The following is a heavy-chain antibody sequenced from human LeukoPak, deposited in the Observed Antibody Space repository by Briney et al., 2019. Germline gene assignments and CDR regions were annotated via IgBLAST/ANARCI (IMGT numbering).Heavy chain of an antibody. V-gene: IGHV1-2*02. Sequence: ASVKVSCKASGYTFTGYYMHWVRQAPGQGLEWMGWINPNSGGTNYPQKFQGRVTMTRDTSISTAYMELSRLRSDDTAVFYCTRGITALAYFDYWGQGTLVTVSS. J-gene: IGHJ4*02. CDR2: INPNSGGT. CDR3: TRGITALAYFDY. D-gene: IGHD3-3*02. CDR1: GYTFTGYY.